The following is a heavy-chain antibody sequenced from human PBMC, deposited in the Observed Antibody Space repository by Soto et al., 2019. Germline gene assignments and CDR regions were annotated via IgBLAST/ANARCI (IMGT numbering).Heavy chain of an antibody. Sequence: ASVXVSFQASWGTFSVYAITYVREAAGQGLDGIGGIIPIFVTANYAQKFQGRVTITADEYTSKAYMEMSSLRSEDTAVYYCATGVQPLAQRDWSDNRGNGNLVTV. CDR2: IIPIFVTA. CDR1: WGTFSVYA. D-gene: IGHD2-2*01. CDR3: ATGVQPLAQRDWSDN. V-gene: IGHV1-69*01. J-gene: IGHJ5*01.